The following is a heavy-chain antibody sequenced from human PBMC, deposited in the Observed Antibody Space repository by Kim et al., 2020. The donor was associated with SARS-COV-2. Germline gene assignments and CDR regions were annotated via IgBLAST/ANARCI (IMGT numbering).Heavy chain of an antibody. D-gene: IGHD5-12*01. J-gene: IGHJ6*02. Sequence: GGSLRLSCAASGFTFSGSAMHWVRQASGKGLEWVGRIRSKANSYATAYAASVKGRFTISRDDSKNTAYVQMNSLKTEDTAVYYCTSSGVDITINYYYYGMDVWGQGTTVTVSS. CDR3: TSSGVDITINYYYYGMDV. CDR2: IRSKANSYAT. CDR1: GFTFSGSA. V-gene: IGHV3-73*01.